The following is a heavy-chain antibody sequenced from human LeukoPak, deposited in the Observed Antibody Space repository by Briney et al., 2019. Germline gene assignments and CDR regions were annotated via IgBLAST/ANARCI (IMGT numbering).Heavy chain of an antibody. J-gene: IGHJ4*02. CDR3: ARIGGYIYTTFDY. CDR2: MNPNSGNT. CDR1: GYTFTSYD. V-gene: IGHV1-8*01. D-gene: IGHD5-18*01. Sequence: ASVKVPSKASGYTFTSYDINWVRQAPGQGLEWMGWMNPNSGNTGYAQKFQGRVTMTRNTSISTAYMELSSLRSEDTAVYYCARIGGYIYTTFDYWGQGTLVTVSS.